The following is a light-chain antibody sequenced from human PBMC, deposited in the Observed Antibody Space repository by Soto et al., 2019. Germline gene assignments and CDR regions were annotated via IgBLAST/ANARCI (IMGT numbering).Light chain of an antibody. Sequence: EMLLTQSPATLSLSPGERATLSCRASQSVSSSSLAWYQQKPGQAPRLLIYGASSRATGIPDRFSGSGSGTDFTLTISRLEPEDFAVYYCQQYGSSPALTFGGGTKVEIK. CDR2: GAS. J-gene: IGKJ4*01. CDR1: QSVSSSS. V-gene: IGKV3-20*01. CDR3: QQYGSSPALT.